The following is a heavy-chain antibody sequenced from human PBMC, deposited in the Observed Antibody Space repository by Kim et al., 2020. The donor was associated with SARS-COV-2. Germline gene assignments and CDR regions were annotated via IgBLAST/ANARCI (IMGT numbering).Heavy chain of an antibody. J-gene: IGHJ5*02. V-gene: IGHV3-48*03. Sequence: GGSLRLSCAASGFTFSSYEMNWIRQAPGKGLEWVSYISSSGSTIYYADSVKGRFTISRDNAKNSLYLQMNSLRAEYTAVYYCARMGLLWFGELLGFDPWGQGTLVTVSS. CDR2: ISSSGSTI. CDR1: GFTFSSYE. CDR3: ARMGLLWFGELLGFDP. D-gene: IGHD3-10*01.